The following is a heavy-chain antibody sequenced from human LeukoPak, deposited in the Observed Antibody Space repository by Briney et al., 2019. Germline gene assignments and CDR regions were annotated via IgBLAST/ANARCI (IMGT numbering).Heavy chain of an antibody. CDR1: GFTVSSNY. V-gene: IGHV3-53*01. CDR2: IYSGGST. CDR3: ARGGVSDHSYYYYYMDV. D-gene: IGHD1-14*01. J-gene: IGHJ6*03. Sequence: GGSLRLSCAASGFTVSSNYMSWVRQAPGKGLEWVSVIYSGGSTYYADSVKGRFTISRDNSKNTLYLQMNSLRAEDTAVYYCARGGVSDHSYYYYYMDVWGKGTTVTVSS.